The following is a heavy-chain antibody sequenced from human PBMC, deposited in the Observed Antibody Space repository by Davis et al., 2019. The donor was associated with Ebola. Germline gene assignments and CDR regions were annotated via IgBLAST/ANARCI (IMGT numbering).Heavy chain of an antibody. D-gene: IGHD5-12*01. CDR1: GFTFRSFW. CDR2: MNQDGSQI. V-gene: IGHV3-7*01. CDR3: ARAVVDIVATPYFDY. Sequence: GESLKISCEGSGFTFRSFWMSWVRQAPGKGLEWVANMNQDGSQIYYLGSVKGRFTISRDNAKNSLYLQMNSLRDDDTAVYYCARAVVDIVATPYFDYWGQGTLVPVSS. J-gene: IGHJ4*02.